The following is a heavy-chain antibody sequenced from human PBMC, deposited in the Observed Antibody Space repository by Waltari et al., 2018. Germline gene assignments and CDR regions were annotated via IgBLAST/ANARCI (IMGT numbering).Heavy chain of an antibody. J-gene: IGHJ5*02. CDR3: ARGYCSSTSCHLGGFWFDP. V-gene: IGHV4-34*01. CDR2: INHSGST. D-gene: IGHD2-2*01. CDR1: GGSFSGYY. Sequence: QVQLQQWGAGLLKPSETLSLTCAVYGGSFSGYYWSWIRQPPGKGLEWIGEINHSGSTNYNPSLKSRVTISVDTSKNQFSLKLSSVTAADTAVYYCARGYCSSTSCHLGGFWFDPWGQGTLVTVSS.